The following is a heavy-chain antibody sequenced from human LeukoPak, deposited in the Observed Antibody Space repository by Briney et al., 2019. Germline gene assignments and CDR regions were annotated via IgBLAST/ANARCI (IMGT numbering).Heavy chain of an antibody. J-gene: IGHJ4*02. V-gene: IGHV3-23*01. D-gene: IGHD6-19*01. CDR2: ISGTGATT. CDR3: AKDRGIAVAGINY. CDR1: GFTFSSSA. Sequence: GGSLRLSCAASGFTFSSSAMNWVRQAPGMGLEWVATISGTGATTYYADSVKGRITISRDNSKNTLYLHVIALRAEDTAVYYCAKDRGIAVAGINYWGQGTLVTVSS.